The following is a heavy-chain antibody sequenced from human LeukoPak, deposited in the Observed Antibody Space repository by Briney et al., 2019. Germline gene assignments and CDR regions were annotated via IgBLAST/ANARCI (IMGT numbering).Heavy chain of an antibody. V-gene: IGHV4-61*02. CDR1: GGSISSGSYY. CDR3: ARESSGSRVWFDP. CDR2: IYTSGST. Sequence: PSETLSLTCTVSGGSISSGSYYWSWIRQPAGKGLEWIGRIYTSGSTNYNPSLKSRVTISVDTSKNQFSLKLSSVTAADTAVYYCARESSGSRVWFDPWGQGTLVTVSS. D-gene: IGHD1-26*01. J-gene: IGHJ5*02.